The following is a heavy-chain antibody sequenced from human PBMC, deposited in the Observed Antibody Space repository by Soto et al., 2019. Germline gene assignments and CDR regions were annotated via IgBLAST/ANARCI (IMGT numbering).Heavy chain of an antibody. V-gene: IGHV3-48*01. CDR1: EFTFSSYS. Sequence: EVQLVESGGGLVQPGGSLRLSCAASEFTFSSYSMNWVRQAPGKVLEWVSYISSSSSTIYYADSVKGRFTISRDNAKNSLYLQMNRLRAEDTAVYYCARVDYLRIPDYGMDVWGQVTTVTVSS. CDR2: ISSSSSTI. J-gene: IGHJ6*02. CDR3: ARVDYLRIPDYGMDV. D-gene: IGHD4-17*01.